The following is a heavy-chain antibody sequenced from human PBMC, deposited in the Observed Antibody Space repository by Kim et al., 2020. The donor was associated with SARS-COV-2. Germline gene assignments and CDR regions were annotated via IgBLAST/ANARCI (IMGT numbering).Heavy chain of an antibody. J-gene: IGHJ3*02. CDR3: ASSPTMIDAFDI. Sequence: GGSLRLSCAASGFTFSDYYMSWIRQAPGKGLEWVSYISSSSYTNYADSVKGRFTISRDNAKNSLYLQMNSLRAEDTAVYYCASSPTMIDAFDIWGQGTMVTVSS. CDR1: GFTFSDYY. CDR2: ISSSSYT. V-gene: IGHV3-11*03. D-gene: IGHD3-22*01.